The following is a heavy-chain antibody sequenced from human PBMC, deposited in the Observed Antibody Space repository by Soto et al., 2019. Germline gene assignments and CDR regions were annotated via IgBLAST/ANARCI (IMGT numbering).Heavy chain of an antibody. CDR3: AKDIPLTEYYYGSGSYSWFDP. D-gene: IGHD3-10*01. CDR2: ISGSGGST. J-gene: IGHJ5*02. Sequence: PGGSLRLSCAASGFTFSSYAMSWVRQAPGKGLEWVSAISGSGGSTYYADSVKGRFTISRDNSKNTLYLQMNSLRAEDTAVYYCAKDIPLTEYYYGSGSYSWFDPWGQGTLVTVSS. CDR1: GFTFSSYA. V-gene: IGHV3-23*01.